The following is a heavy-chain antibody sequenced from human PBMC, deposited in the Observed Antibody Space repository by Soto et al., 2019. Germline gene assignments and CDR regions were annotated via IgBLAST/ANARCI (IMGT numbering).Heavy chain of an antibody. Sequence: GGSLRLSCAASGFTFSSYAMHWVRQAPGKGLEWVAVISYDGSNKYYADSVKGRFTISRDNSKNTLYLQMNSLRAEDTAVYYCARDRLYSSSFFDYWAREPWSPSPQ. V-gene: IGHV3-30-3*01. J-gene: IGHJ4*02. D-gene: IGHD6-6*01. CDR3: ARDRLYSSSFFDY. CDR1: GFTFSSYA. CDR2: ISYDGSNK.